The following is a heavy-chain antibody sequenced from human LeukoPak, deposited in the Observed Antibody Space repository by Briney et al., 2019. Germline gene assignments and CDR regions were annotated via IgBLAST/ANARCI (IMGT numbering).Heavy chain of an antibody. D-gene: IGHD6-13*01. J-gene: IGHJ4*02. CDR3: ARLLAAAGKTFDY. Sequence: SETLSLTCAVSGGSLSSSANYWGWIRQPPGKGLGWLGSIYSSGSTYHNASLASRVTISVDTSKSQFSLKLSSVTAADTAVYYCARLLAAAGKTFDYWGQGTLVTVSS. CDR2: IYSSGST. CDR1: GGSLSSSANY. V-gene: IGHV4-39*01.